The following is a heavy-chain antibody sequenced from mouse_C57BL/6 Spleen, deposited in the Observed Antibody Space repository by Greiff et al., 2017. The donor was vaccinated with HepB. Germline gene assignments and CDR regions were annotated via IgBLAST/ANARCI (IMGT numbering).Heavy chain of an antibody. CDR1: GYSFTSYY. J-gene: IGHJ2*01. CDR2: IYPGSGNT. Sequence: QVQLQQSGPELVKPGASVKISCKASGYSFTSYYIHWVKQRPGQGLEWIGWIYPGSGNTKYNEKFKGKATLTADTSSSTAYMQLSSLTSEDSAVYYCARKESRQYFDYWGQGTTLTVSS. CDR3: ARKESRQYFDY. D-gene: IGHD3-2*01. V-gene: IGHV1-66*01.